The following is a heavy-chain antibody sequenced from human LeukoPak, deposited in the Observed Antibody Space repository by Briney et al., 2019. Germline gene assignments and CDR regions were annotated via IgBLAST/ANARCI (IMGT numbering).Heavy chain of an antibody. D-gene: IGHD3-3*01. CDR1: GFTFSSYC. J-gene: IGHJ6*03. V-gene: IGHV3-7*01. CDR2: IKQDGSEK. Sequence: PGGSLSLSCAASGFTFSSYCMSWVRQAPGKGLEWVAYIKQDGSEKSYVVSVKGRFTISRDNAKNSMYLQMNSLRADDTAVYYCARDRSVITIFVGNYYYYMDVWGKGTTVTVSS. CDR3: ARDRSVITIFVGNYYYYMDV.